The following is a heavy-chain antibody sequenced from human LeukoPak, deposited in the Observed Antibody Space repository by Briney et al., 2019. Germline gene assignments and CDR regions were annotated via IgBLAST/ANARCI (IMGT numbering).Heavy chain of an antibody. CDR3: ARSSWTYHFDY. CDR2: ISSSGTTI. CDR1: GFTFSSYE. Sequence: GGSLRLSCAASGFTFSSYEMNWVRQAPGKGLEWVSYISSSGTTIYYADSVKGRFTISRDNAKNSLFLQVNSLRAEDTAVYYCARSSWTYHFDYWGQGTLVTVSS. V-gene: IGHV3-48*03. D-gene: IGHD2-2*01. J-gene: IGHJ4*02.